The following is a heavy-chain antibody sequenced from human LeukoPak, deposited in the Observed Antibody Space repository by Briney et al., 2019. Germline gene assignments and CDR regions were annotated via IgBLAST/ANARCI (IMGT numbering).Heavy chain of an antibody. D-gene: IGHD6-19*01. V-gene: IGHV1-18*01. CDR2: ISAYNGNT. CDR1: GYTFTSDG. Sequence: GASVKVSCKXSGYTFTSDGISWVRQAPGQGLEWMGRISAYNGNTNYAQKLQDRVTMTTDTSTSTAYMELRSLRSDDTAIYYCARMMSIPVAGHRPLFDYWGQGTLVTVSS. CDR3: ARMMSIPVAGHRPLFDY. J-gene: IGHJ4*02.